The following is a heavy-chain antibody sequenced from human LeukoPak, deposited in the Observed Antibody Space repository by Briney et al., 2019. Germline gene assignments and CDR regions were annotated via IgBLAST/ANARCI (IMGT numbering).Heavy chain of an antibody. J-gene: IGHJ4*02. V-gene: IGHV3-48*01. CDR3: ARDKHRLERFGELTDY. CDR2: ISSSSSTI. Sequence: GGSLRLSCAASGFTFSSYSMNWVRQAPGKGLEWVSYISSSSSTIYYADSVKGRFTISRDNAKNSLYLQMNSLRAEDTAVYYCARDKHRLERFGELTDYWGQGTLVTVSS. D-gene: IGHD3-10*01. CDR1: GFTFSSYS.